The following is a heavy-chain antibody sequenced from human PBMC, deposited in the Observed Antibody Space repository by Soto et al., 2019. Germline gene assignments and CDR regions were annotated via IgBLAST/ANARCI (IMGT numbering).Heavy chain of an antibody. J-gene: IGHJ4*02. CDR2: ISYDGSNK. V-gene: IGHV3-30*18. CDR3: AKDWYSYGYPVPKIDY. D-gene: IGHD5-18*01. CDR1: GFTFSSYG. Sequence: GGSLRLSCAASGFTFSSYGMHWVRQAPGKGLEWVAVISYDGSNKYYADSVKGRFTISRDNSKNTLYLQMNSLRAEDTAVYYCAKDWYSYGYPVPKIDYWGQGTLVTVS.